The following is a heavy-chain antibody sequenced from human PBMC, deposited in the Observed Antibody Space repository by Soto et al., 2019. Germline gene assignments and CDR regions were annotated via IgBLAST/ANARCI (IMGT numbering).Heavy chain of an antibody. V-gene: IGHV1-69*08. Sequence: QVQLVQSGAEVQKPGSSVKVSCKASGGTFSSYTISWVRQAPGQGLEWMGRIIPILGIANYAQKFQGRVTITADKSTSTAYMELSSLRSEDTAVYYCAREDYGDYGGLFDYWGQGTLVTVSS. CDR3: AREDYGDYGGLFDY. CDR2: IIPILGIA. J-gene: IGHJ4*02. D-gene: IGHD4-17*01. CDR1: GGTFSSYT.